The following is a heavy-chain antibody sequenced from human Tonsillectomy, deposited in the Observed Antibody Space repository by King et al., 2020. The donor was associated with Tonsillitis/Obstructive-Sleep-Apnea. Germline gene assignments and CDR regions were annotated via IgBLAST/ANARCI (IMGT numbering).Heavy chain of an antibody. Sequence: TLKESGPALVKPTQTLTLTCTFSGFSLSTSGMCVSWIRQPPGKALEWVARIDWDDGTYYSTSLKTRRTISKDTSKNQVVLTMTNMAPVDTATYYCARRTSYYYDNSGYYSLDYWAQGTLVTVSS. D-gene: IGHD3-22*01. CDR3: ARRTSYYYDNSGYYSLDY. CDR2: IDWDDGT. V-gene: IGHV2-70*10. CDR1: GFSLSTSGMC. J-gene: IGHJ4*02.